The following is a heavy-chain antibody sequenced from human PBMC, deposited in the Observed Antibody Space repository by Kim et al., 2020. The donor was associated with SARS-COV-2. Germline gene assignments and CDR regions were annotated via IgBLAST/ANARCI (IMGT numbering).Heavy chain of an antibody. J-gene: IGHJ4*02. D-gene: IGHD6-6*01. Sequence: SETLSLTCTVSGGSISSYYWSWIRQPPGKGLEWIGYIYYSGSTNYNPSLKSRVTISVDTSKNQFSLKLSSVTAADTAVYYCARDRRKYSSSSGASLFDYWGQGTLVTVSS. V-gene: IGHV4-59*13. CDR2: IYYSGST. CDR3: ARDRRKYSSSSGASLFDY. CDR1: GGSISSYY.